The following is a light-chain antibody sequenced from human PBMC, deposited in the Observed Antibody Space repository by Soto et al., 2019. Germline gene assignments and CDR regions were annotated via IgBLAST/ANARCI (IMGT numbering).Light chain of an antibody. J-gene: IGKJ5*01. CDR2: GAS. V-gene: IGKV3-20*01. CDR1: QSVSSSY. CDR3: EQYGSSPYP. Sequence: SPGTLSLSPWERATLSCRASQSVSSSYLAWYQQKPGQAPRLLIYGASSRATGIPDRFSGSGSGTDFTLTISRLEPEDFAVYYCEQYGSSPYPFGQGTRLEIK.